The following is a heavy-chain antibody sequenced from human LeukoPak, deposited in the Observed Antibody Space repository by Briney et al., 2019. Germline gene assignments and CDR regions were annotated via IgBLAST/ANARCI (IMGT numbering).Heavy chain of an antibody. D-gene: IGHD6-19*01. J-gene: IGHJ4*02. CDR3: AREYSSGEN. CDR1: GGTFSSYA. V-gene: IGHV1-69*04. CDR2: IIPILGIA. Sequence: GASVKVSCKASGGTFSSYAISWVRQAPGQGLEWMGRIIPILGIANYAQKFQGRVTITADKSTSTAYMELSSLRSEDTALYYCAREYSSGENWGQGTLVTVSS.